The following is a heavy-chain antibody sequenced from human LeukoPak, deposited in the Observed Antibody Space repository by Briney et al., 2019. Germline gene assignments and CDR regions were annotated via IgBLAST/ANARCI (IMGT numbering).Heavy chain of an antibody. Sequence: PGGSLRLSCAASGFTFDDYGMSWVRQAPGKGLEWVSGINWNGGSTGYADSVKGRFTISRDNAKNSLYLQMSSLRAEDTALYYCARRAIYYDSSGYSPNYYYYMDVWGKGTTVTVSS. J-gene: IGHJ6*03. CDR1: GFTFDDYG. CDR2: INWNGGST. D-gene: IGHD3-22*01. V-gene: IGHV3-20*04. CDR3: ARRAIYYDSSGYSPNYYYYMDV.